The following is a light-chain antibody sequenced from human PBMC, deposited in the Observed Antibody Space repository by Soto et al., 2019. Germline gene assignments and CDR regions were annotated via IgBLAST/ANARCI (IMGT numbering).Light chain of an antibody. CDR1: ESLFTAGHNY. Sequence: DIVLTQSPLSLPVTPGEPASIYCRSSESLFTAGHNYLDWYVQKPGQSPQLLIYLGSHRASGVPDRFSGSGSGTDFTLKISSVEAEDVGVSYCMQALQTPLTFGGGTKVEI. V-gene: IGKV2-28*01. CDR2: LGS. CDR3: MQALQTPLT. J-gene: IGKJ4*01.